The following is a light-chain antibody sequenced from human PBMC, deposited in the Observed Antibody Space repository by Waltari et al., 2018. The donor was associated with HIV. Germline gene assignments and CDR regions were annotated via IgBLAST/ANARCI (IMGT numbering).Light chain of an antibody. CDR2: SAS. Sequence: EIPMTQSPSSLSAYVGDRVTITCRPSRSISTFLNWYQQKPGKAPKLLIYSASSLQSWVPSRFSGSGSGTDFTLTISSLQPEDSASYFCQQSYIAYTFGQGTKLEI. CDR3: QQSYIAYT. CDR1: RSISTF. V-gene: IGKV1-39*01. J-gene: IGKJ2*01.